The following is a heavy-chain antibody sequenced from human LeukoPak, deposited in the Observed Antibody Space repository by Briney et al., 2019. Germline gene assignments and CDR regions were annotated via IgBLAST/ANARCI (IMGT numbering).Heavy chain of an antibody. CDR2: IYYSGST. V-gene: IGHV4-59*11. CDR3: ARENDRSGYDAFDI. D-gene: IGHD3-22*01. J-gene: IGHJ3*02. CDR1: GGSISSHY. Sequence: SETLSLTCTVSGGSISSHYWSWIRQPPGKGLEWIGYIYYSGSTNYNPSLKSRVTISVDTSKNQFSLKLSSVTAADTAVYYCARENDRSGYDAFDIWGQGTMVTVSS.